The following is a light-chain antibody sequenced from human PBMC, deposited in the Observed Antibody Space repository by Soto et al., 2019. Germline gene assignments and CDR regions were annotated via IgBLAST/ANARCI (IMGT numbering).Light chain of an antibody. Sequence: QSVLTQPPSVSGAPGQRVTISCTGSSSYIGAGYDVHWYQQLPGTAPKLLIYGNSNRPSGVSNRFSGSKSGNTASLTISGLQAEDEADYYCSSYTSSSTLYVFGTGTKLTVL. J-gene: IGLJ1*01. CDR3: SSYTSSSTLYV. CDR2: GNS. V-gene: IGLV1-40*01. CDR1: SSYIGAGYD.